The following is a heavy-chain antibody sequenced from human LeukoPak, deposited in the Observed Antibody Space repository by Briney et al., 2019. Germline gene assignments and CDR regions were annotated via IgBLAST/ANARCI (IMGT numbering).Heavy chain of an antibody. V-gene: IGHV3-23*01. CDR2: ISGSGGST. Sequence: GGSLRLSCAASGFTFSSYAMSWVRQAPGEGLEWVSGISGSGGSTYYADSVKGRFTISRDNSKNTMNLQMNSLRAEDTAVYYCAKVPPDAFDIWGQGTMVTVSS. CDR1: GFTFSSYA. J-gene: IGHJ3*02. CDR3: AKVPPDAFDI.